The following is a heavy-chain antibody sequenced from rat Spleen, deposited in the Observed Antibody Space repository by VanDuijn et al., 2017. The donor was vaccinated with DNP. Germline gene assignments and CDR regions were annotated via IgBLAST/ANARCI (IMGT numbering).Heavy chain of an antibody. CDR1: GFTFSDYN. D-gene: IGHD1-11*01. CDR2: ISYDGSST. V-gene: IGHV5-7*01. CDR3: AKDWDGGYAMDA. Sequence: EVQLVESGGGLVQPGRSLKLSCAASGFTFSDYNMAWVRQAPKKGLEWVATISYDGSSTYYRDSVRGRFTISRDNAKNTVYLQMSSLKSEDSATYYWAKDWDGGYAMDAWGQGTSVTVSS. J-gene: IGHJ4*01.